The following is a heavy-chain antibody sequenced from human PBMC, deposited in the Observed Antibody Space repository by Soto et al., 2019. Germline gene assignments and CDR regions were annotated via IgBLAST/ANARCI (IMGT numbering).Heavy chain of an antibody. CDR2: IYYSGST. CDR3: ARGNPLGFRILYAVANWFDP. Sequence: QVQLQESGPGLVKPSQTLSLTCTVSGGSISSGDYYWSWIRQPPGKGLEWIGYIYYSGSTYYNPSLKSRVTISVDTSKNQFSLKLSSVTAADTAVYYCARGNPLGFRILYAVANWFDPWGQGTLVTVSS. J-gene: IGHJ5*02. V-gene: IGHV4-30-4*01. CDR1: GGSISSGDYY. D-gene: IGHD2-8*01.